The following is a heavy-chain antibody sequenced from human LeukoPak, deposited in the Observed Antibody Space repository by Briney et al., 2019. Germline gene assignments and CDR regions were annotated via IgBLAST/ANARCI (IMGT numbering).Heavy chain of an antibody. Sequence: SETLSLTCAVYGGSFSGYYWSWIRQPPGKGLEWIGEISHSGSTNYNPSLKSRVTISVDTSKNQFSLKLSSVTAADTAVYYCASRLKTTGYRYDYWGQGTLVTVSS. CDR2: ISHSGST. CDR1: GGSFSGYY. V-gene: IGHV4-34*01. D-gene: IGHD4-17*01. CDR3: ASRLKTTGYRYDY. J-gene: IGHJ4*02.